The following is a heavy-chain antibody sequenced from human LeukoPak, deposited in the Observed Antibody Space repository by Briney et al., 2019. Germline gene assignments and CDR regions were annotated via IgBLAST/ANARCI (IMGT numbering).Heavy chain of an antibody. Sequence: GASVKVSCKASGYTFTNYGISWVRQAPGQGLEWMGWMSALNGNTNYQHKFQGRVTMTTDTSKNTAYMELRSLRSDETAMYYCARDSALLNNGDWYGGSDYWGQGTLVTVSS. CDR2: MSALNGNT. D-gene: IGHD4-17*01. CDR3: ARDSALLNNGDWYGGSDY. J-gene: IGHJ4*02. CDR1: GYTFTNYG. V-gene: IGHV1-18*01.